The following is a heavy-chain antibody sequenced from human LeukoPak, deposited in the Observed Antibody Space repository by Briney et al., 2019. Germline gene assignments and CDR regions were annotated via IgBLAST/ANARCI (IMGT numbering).Heavy chain of an antibody. CDR2: IKEDGSEK. V-gene: IGHV3-7*01. Sequence: GGSLRLSCAASGFTFSSYWMSWVRQAPGKGLEWVANIKEDGSEKNYVDSVKGRFTISRDNAKNSLYLQMDSLRAEDTALYYCARDSADNLDWGQGTLVTVSS. D-gene: IGHD3-9*01. J-gene: IGHJ4*02. CDR3: ARDSADNLD. CDR1: GFTFSSYW.